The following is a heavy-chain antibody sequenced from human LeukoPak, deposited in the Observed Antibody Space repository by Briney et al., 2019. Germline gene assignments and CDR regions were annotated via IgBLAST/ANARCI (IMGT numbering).Heavy chain of an antibody. J-gene: IGHJ4*02. D-gene: IGHD1-26*01. CDR2: IYRSGNA. CDR3: ARGAEGGSGSQDEYYFDS. Sequence: SQTLSLTCTVSGGSISSDVHNWNWIRQTPGKGLEWIGNIYRSGNAYYNPSLKSPASMSLDTSKNQVSLNLHSVTAADTAVYYCARGAEGGSGSQDEYYFDSWGQGTQVTVTS. V-gene: IGHV4-30-4*01. CDR1: GGSISSDVHN.